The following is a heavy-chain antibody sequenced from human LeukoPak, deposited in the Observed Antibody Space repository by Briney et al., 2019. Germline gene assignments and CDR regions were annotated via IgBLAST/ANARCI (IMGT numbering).Heavy chain of an antibody. V-gene: IGHV4-39*02. Sequence: PSETLSLTCTVSGGSINSSNYYWGWIRQPPGKGLECIGSIYYSGNTYYNPSLKSRVTISVDTSKNHFSLKLSSVTAADTAVYYCARLLRSPYYFDYWGQGTLVTVSS. J-gene: IGHJ4*02. CDR3: ARLLRSPYYFDY. CDR2: IYYSGNT. CDR1: GGSINSSNYY. D-gene: IGHD3-10*01.